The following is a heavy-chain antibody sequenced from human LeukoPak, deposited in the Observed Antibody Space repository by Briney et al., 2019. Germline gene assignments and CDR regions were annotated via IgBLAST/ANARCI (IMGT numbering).Heavy chain of an antibody. CDR3: ARRNLVLQLLEWLSEGFDP. D-gene: IGHD3-3*01. CDR1: GGSMGSSSDD. Sequence: SYTLSLTCTGCGGSMGSSSDDWGWIRQPPRKGLGWSGSIDYTESTYYNPSRDSRVTIFVDRCRSQFSLKLTSVTPADTAVYYCARRNLVLQLLEWLSEGFDPWGQGPPVPVSS. J-gene: IGHJ5*02. V-gene: IGHV4-39*01. CDR2: IDYTEST.